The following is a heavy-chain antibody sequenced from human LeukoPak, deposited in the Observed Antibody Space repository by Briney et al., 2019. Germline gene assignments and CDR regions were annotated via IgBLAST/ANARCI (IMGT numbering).Heavy chain of an antibody. CDR2: IKQDGNDK. CDR3: ATYSGSYYSFRY. Sequence: GGSLRLSCAASGFTFSSYWMSWVRQAPGKGLEWVANIKQDGNDKYYVDSVKGRFTISRDNAKNSLYLQMNTLRAEDTAVCYCATYSGSYYSFRYWGQGTLVTVSS. J-gene: IGHJ4*02. CDR1: GFTFSSYW. V-gene: IGHV3-7*01. D-gene: IGHD1-26*01.